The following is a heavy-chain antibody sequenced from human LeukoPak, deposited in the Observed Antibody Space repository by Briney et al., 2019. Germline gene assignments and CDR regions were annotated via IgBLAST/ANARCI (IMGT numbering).Heavy chain of an antibody. J-gene: IGHJ4*02. CDR3: ARDGDTTETYYFDS. CDR2: ISSSSSTI. D-gene: IGHD1-1*01. V-gene: IGHV3-48*01. Sequence: GGSLRLSCAASGFTFSSYSMTWVRQAPGKGLEWVSYISSSSSTIYYADSVKGRFTISRDNSKNTLYLQMNSLRAEDTAVYYCARDGDTTETYYFDSWGQGTLVAVSS. CDR1: GFTFSSYS.